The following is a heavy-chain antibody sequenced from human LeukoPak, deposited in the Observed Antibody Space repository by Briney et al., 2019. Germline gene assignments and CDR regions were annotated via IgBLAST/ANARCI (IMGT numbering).Heavy chain of an antibody. CDR3: AKDLALLRRTDY. V-gene: IGHV3-53*01. CDR1: GFTVSSNY. J-gene: IGHJ4*02. CDR2: IYSGGST. Sequence: GGSLRLSCAASGFTVSSNYMSWVRQAPGKGLEWVSVIYSGGSTYYADSVKGRFTISRDNSKNTLYLQMNSLRAEDTAVYYCAKDLALLRRTDYWGQGTLVTVSS.